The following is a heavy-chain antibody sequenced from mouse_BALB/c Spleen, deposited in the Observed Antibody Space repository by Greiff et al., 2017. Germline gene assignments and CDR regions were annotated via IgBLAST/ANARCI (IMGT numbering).Heavy chain of an antibody. CDR3: ARERGGTRDFDY. CDR2: ISSGSSTI. Sequence: DVQLVESGGGLVQPGGSRKLSCAASGFTFSSFGMHWVRQAPEKGLEWVAYISSGSSTIYYADTVKGRFTISRDNPKNTLFLQMTSLRSEDTAMYYCARERGGTRDFDYWGQGTTLTVSA. J-gene: IGHJ2*01. CDR1: GFTFSSFG. V-gene: IGHV5-17*02. D-gene: IGHD3-3*01.